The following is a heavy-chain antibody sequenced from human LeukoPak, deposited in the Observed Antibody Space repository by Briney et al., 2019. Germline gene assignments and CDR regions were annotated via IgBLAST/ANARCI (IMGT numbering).Heavy chain of an antibody. Sequence: PSETLSLTCTVSGGSISSYYWSWLWQPPGKGLEWIGYIYYSGSTNYNPSLKSRVTISVDTSKNQFSLKLSSVTAADTAVYYCARGSGDDAFDIWGQGTMVTVSS. J-gene: IGHJ3*02. V-gene: IGHV4-59*01. CDR1: GGSISSYY. CDR2: IYYSGST. D-gene: IGHD3-10*01. CDR3: ARGSGDDAFDI.